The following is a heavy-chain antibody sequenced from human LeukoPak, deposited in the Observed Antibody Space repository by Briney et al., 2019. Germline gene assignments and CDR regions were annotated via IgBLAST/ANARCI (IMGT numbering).Heavy chain of an antibody. Sequence: SGGSLRLSCAASGFTFSSYSMNWVRQAPGKGLEWVGRIKTKTDGGTADYAAPVKGRFTISRDDSKTTLYLQMNSLKIEDTAVYFCATDKGARDFWGQGTLVTVSS. J-gene: IGHJ4*02. CDR3: ATDKGARDF. CDR2: IKTKTDGGTA. D-gene: IGHD4/OR15-4a*01. CDR1: GFTFSSYS. V-gene: IGHV3-15*01.